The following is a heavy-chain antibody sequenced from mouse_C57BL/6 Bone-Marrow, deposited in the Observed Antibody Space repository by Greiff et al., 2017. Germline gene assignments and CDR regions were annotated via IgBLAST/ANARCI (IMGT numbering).Heavy chain of an antibody. Sequence: VKLMESGAELVRPGASVKLSCKASGYTFTDYYINWVKQRPGQGLEWIARIYPGSGNTYYNEKFKGKATLTAEKSSSTAYMQLSSLTSEDSAVYFCARDRYYYGSSYYYAMDYWGQGTSVTVSS. CDR3: ARDRYYYGSSYYYAMDY. CDR2: IYPGSGNT. D-gene: IGHD1-1*01. V-gene: IGHV1-76*01. J-gene: IGHJ4*01. CDR1: GYTFTDYY.